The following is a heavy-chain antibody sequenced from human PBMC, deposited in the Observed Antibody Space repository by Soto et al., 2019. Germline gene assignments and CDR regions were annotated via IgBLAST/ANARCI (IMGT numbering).Heavy chain of an antibody. D-gene: IGHD2-21*01. CDR3: AKALSPNCAGTICPYGMDV. J-gene: IGHJ6*02. CDR2: ISVSGDRT. V-gene: IGHV3-23*01. Sequence: PWGSLRLSCEASGFTFSNYAMSWVRQAPGKGLEWVSGISVSGDRTYYAESMKGRFTISRDSSKNTLYLQMNSLRAEDTAVYYCAKALSPNCAGTICPYGMDVRGQGTTVTVSS. CDR1: GFTFSNYA.